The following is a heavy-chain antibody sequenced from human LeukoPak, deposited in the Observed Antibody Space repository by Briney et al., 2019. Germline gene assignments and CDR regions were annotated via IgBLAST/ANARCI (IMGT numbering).Heavy chain of an antibody. J-gene: IGHJ4*02. V-gene: IGHV3-23*01. D-gene: IGHD3-9*01. CDR1: GFTFSSYA. CDR2: ISGSGGST. CDR3: ARPLRYLDSELDY. Sequence: GGSLRLSCAASGFTFSSYAMSWVRQAPGKGLEWVSAISGSGGSTYYADSVKGRFTISRDNPKNTLYLQMNSLRPEDTAVYYCARPLRYLDSELDYWGQGTLVSVSS.